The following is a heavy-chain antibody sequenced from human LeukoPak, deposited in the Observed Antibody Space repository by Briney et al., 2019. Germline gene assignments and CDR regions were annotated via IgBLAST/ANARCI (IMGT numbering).Heavy chain of an antibody. Sequence: SGTLSLTCAVSGGSILTTNWWSWVRQPPGKGLEWIGEVHLSGASNYNPSLKSRVSMSIDKSRNQLSLELTSVTAADTAIYYCARESGAFSPFGFWGQGTLVTVSS. V-gene: IGHV4-4*02. D-gene: IGHD1-26*01. CDR3: ARESGAFSPFGF. CDR2: VHLSGAS. J-gene: IGHJ4*02. CDR1: GGSILTTNW.